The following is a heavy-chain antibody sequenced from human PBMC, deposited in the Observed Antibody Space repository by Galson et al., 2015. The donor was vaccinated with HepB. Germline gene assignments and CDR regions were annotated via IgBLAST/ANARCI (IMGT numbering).Heavy chain of an antibody. J-gene: IGHJ4*02. Sequence: SVKVSCKASGGTFSSYTISRVRQAPGQGLEWMGRIIPILGIANYAQKFQGRVTITADKSTSTAYMELSSLRSGDTAVYYCAGEFQGIAAAGTGRALDYWGQGTLVTVSS. D-gene: IGHD6-13*01. CDR2: IIPILGIA. V-gene: IGHV1-69*04. CDR1: GGTFSSYT. CDR3: AGEFQGIAAAGTGRALDY.